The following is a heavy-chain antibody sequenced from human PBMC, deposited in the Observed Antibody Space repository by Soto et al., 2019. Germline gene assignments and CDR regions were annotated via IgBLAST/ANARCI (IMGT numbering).Heavy chain of an antibody. J-gene: IGHJ4*02. CDR3: ARQWGGYSYGNSVDY. D-gene: IGHD5-18*01. CDR2: IYYSGST. Sequence: NLSLTCTVSGGSISSSSYYWGWIRQPPGKGLEWIGSIYYSGSTYYNPSLKSRVTISVDTSKNQFSLKLSSVTAADTAVYYCARQWGGYSYGNSVDYWGQGTLVTVSS. V-gene: IGHV4-39*01. CDR1: GGSISSSSYY.